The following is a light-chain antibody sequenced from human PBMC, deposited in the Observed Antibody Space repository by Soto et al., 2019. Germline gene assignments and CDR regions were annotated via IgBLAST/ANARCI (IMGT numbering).Light chain of an antibody. CDR3: QHYGFPPMYT. CDR2: GAS. J-gene: IGKJ2*01. V-gene: IGKV3-20*01. CDR1: QIVSATY. Sequence: EIVLTQSPGTLSLPPGGRATLSCRASQIVSATYLTWYQQRPGRAPRLLIYGASTRAPGIPDRFSGSVSGTDFTLTISRLQPEDFAVYYCQHYGFPPMYTFGQGTKLENK.